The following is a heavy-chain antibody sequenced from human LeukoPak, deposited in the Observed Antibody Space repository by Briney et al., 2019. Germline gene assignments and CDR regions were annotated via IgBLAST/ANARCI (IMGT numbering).Heavy chain of an antibody. Sequence: GGSLRLSCAASGFTFSSYEMNWVRQAPGKGLEWISYISSSGRTIYYADSVKGRFTSSRDNAKNSLYLQMNSLRVEDTAVYYCARGSLTGEYGMDVWGQGTTVTVS. V-gene: IGHV3-48*03. CDR2: ISSSGRTI. CDR1: GFTFSSYE. J-gene: IGHJ6*02. CDR3: ARGSLTGEYGMDV. D-gene: IGHD1-20*01.